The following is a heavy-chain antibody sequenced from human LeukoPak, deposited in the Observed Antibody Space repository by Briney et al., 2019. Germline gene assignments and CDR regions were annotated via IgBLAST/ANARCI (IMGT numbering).Heavy chain of an antibody. J-gene: IGHJ6*02. CDR1: GGSISSGGYY. Sequence: PSQTLSLTCTVSGGSISSGGYYWSWIRQHPGKGLEWIGYIYYSGSTYYNPSLKSRVTISVDTSKNQFSLKLSSVTAADTAVYYCARGGQSTMVRGARQNYYYGMDVWGQGTTVTVSS. D-gene: IGHD3-10*01. CDR2: IYYSGST. CDR3: ARGGQSTMVRGARQNYYYGMDV. V-gene: IGHV4-31*03.